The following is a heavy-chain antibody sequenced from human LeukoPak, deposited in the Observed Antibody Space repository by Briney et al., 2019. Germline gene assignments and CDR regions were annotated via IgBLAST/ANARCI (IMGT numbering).Heavy chain of an antibody. Sequence: PSQTLSLTCTVSGSSISSGGYYWSWIRQHPGKGLEWIGYIYYSGSTYYNPSLKSRVPISVDTSKNQFSLKLSSVTAADTAVYYCARGTYSSGWSLGFDPWGQGTLVTVSS. V-gene: IGHV4-31*03. D-gene: IGHD6-19*01. CDR3: ARGTYSSGWSLGFDP. CDR2: IYYSGST. J-gene: IGHJ5*02. CDR1: GSSISSGGYY.